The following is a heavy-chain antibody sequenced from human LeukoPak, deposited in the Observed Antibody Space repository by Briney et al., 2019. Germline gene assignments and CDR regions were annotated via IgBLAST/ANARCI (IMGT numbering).Heavy chain of an antibody. D-gene: IGHD1-1*01. V-gene: IGHV1-2*02. J-gene: IGHJ3*02. CDR1: GYTFTGYY. Sequence: ASVRVSCKASGYTFTGYYMHWVRQAPGQGLEGMGWINPNSGGTNYAQKFQGRVTMTRDTSISTAYMELSRLRSDDTAVYYCATDDAAQDAFDIWGQGTMVTVSS. CDR3: ATDDAAQDAFDI. CDR2: INPNSGGT.